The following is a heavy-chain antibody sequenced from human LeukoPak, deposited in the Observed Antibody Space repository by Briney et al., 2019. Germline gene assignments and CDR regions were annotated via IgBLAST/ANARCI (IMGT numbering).Heavy chain of an antibody. Sequence: GGSLRLSCAASGFTFSSYAMSWVRQAPGKGLEWVSAISGSGGSTYYADSVKGWFTISRDNSKNTLYLQMNSLRAEDTAVYYCAKASAMIVVVSKHFDYWGQGTLVTVSS. D-gene: IGHD3-22*01. CDR3: AKASAMIVVVSKHFDY. J-gene: IGHJ4*02. V-gene: IGHV3-23*01. CDR1: GFTFSSYA. CDR2: ISGSGGST.